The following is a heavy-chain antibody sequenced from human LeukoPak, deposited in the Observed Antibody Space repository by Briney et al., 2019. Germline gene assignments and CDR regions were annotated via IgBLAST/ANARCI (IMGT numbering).Heavy chain of an antibody. V-gene: IGHV4-34*01. J-gene: IGHJ6*03. Sequence: SETLSLTCAVYGGSFSGYYWSWIRQPPGKGLEWIGEINHSVSTNYNPSLKSRVTISVDTSKNQFSLKLSSVTAADTAVYYCAREVVEDIVVVLAAPGYMDVWGKGTTVTVSS. D-gene: IGHD2-2*01. CDR2: INHSVST. CDR3: AREVVEDIVVVLAAPGYMDV. CDR1: GGSFSGYY.